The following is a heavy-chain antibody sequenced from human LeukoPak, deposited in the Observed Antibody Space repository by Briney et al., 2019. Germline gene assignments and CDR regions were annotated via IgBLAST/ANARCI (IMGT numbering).Heavy chain of an antibody. CDR2: INPNSGGT. CDR1: GYTFTGYY. CDR3: AVGSTLGYYDSSGYSGRYVQH. D-gene: IGHD3-22*01. Sequence: GASVKVSCKASGYTFTGYYMHWVRQAPGQGLEWMGRINPNSGGTNYAQKFQGRVTMTRDTSISTAYMELSRLRSDDTAVYYCAVGSTLGYYDSSGYSGRYVQHWGQGTLVTVSS. J-gene: IGHJ1*01. V-gene: IGHV1-2*06.